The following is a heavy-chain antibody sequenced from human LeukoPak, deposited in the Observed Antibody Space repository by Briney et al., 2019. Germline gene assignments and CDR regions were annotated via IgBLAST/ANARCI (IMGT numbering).Heavy chain of an antibody. CDR1: GGSISSYY. Sequence: SETLSLTCTVSGGSISSYYWSWIRQPPGKGLEWIGYIYYSGSTNYNPSLESRVTISVDTSKNQFSLKLSSVTAADTAVYYCARRYSGSYSYYFDYWGQGTLVTVSS. D-gene: IGHD1-26*01. CDR3: ARRYSGSYSYYFDY. J-gene: IGHJ4*02. CDR2: IYYSGST. V-gene: IGHV4-59*08.